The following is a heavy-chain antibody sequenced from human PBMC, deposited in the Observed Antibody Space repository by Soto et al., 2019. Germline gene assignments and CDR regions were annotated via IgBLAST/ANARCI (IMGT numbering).Heavy chain of an antibody. CDR1: GGSISSGGYA. Sequence: SETLSLTXAVSGGSISSGGYAWAWIWQPPGKGLEWVGYIYQSGSTYYNPSLKSRVTIAADRSKNQFSLNLASVTAADTAVYYCARSYSGGDAYFDYWGQGTVVTVSS. CDR2: IYQSGST. D-gene: IGHD2-21*02. J-gene: IGHJ4*02. V-gene: IGHV4-30-2*01. CDR3: ARSYSGGDAYFDY.